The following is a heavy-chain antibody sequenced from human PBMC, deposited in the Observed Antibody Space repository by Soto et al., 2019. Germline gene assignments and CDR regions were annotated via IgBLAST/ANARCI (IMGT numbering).Heavy chain of an antibody. V-gene: IGHV3-48*02. J-gene: IGHJ4*02. CDR3: ARDHSWAFDY. Sequence: GGSLILSCASSGFTFSSDSMNWVRQAPGKGLEWIAYITGSSSGTNYVDSVEGRFTISRDNAKNSVYLQMNSLRDEYTDVYYCARDHSWAFDYWGQGTLVTVSS. CDR2: ITGSSSGT. D-gene: IGHD3-16*01. CDR1: GFTFSSDS.